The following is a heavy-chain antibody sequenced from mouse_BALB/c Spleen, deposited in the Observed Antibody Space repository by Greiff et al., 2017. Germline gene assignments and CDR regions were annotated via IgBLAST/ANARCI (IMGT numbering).Heavy chain of an antibody. CDR1: GYSITSGYY. D-gene: IGHD2-4*01. J-gene: IGHJ4*01. CDR3: ARDGDYDEAMDY. V-gene: IGHV3-6*02. Sequence: EVKLQESGPGLVKPSQSLSLTCSVTGYSITSGYYWNWIRQFPGNKLEWMGYISYDGSNNYNPSLKNRISITRDTSKNQFFLKLNSVTTEDTATYYCARDGDYDEAMDYWGQGTSVTVSS. CDR2: ISYDGSN.